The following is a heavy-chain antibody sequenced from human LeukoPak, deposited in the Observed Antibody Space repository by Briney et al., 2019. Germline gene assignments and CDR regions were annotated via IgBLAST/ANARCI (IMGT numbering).Heavy chain of an antibody. CDR2: IKQDGSDK. D-gene: IGHD1-14*01. CDR1: GFTFTKYW. V-gene: IGHV3-7*01. CDR3: AREVWGPEY. Sequence: GGSLRLSCAASGFTFTKYWMTWVRQAPGKGLEWVGNIKQDGSDKIYMDSVKGRFTISRDNTKNSVYLQMSSLRAEDTAVYYCAREVWGPEYWGQGTLVTVSS. J-gene: IGHJ4*02.